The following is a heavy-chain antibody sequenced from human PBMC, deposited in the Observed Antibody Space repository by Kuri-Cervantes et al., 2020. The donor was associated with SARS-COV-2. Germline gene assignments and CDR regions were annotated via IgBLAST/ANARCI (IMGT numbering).Heavy chain of an antibody. CDR1: GGSISSYY. Sequence: ESLKISCTVSGGSISSYYWSWIRQPPGKGLEWIGYIYYSGSTNYNPSLKSRVTISVDTSKNQFSLKLSSVTAADTAVYYCARQGHSSSSRYYYGMDVWGQGTTVTVSS. V-gene: IGHV4-59*08. CDR3: ARQGHSSSSRYYYGMDV. J-gene: IGHJ6*02. CDR2: IYYSGST. D-gene: IGHD6-6*01.